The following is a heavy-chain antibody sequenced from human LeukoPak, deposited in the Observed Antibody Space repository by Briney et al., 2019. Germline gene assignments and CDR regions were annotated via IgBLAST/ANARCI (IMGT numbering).Heavy chain of an antibody. D-gene: IGHD3-22*01. J-gene: IGHJ5*02. CDR1: GYSFTIYW. CDR2: IYPGDSDT. V-gene: IGHV5-51*01. CDR3: ARRPTYDSSGYYPNWFDP. Sequence: GESLKISCKGSGYSFTIYWIGWVRQMPGKGLEWMGIIYPGDSDTRYSPSFQGQVTISADKSISTAYLQWSSLKASDTAMYYCARRPTYDSSGYYPNWFDPWGQGTLVTVSS.